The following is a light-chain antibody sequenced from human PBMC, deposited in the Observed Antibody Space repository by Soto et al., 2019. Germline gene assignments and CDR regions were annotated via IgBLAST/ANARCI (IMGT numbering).Light chain of an antibody. CDR2: SIN. CDR3: SAWDDSLNGVV. V-gene: IGLV1-44*01. CDR1: DSSIGSNT. J-gene: IGLJ2*01. Sequence: QSVLTQLPSASGTPGQRVTISCSGSDSSIGSNTVNWYQQVPGAAPRLLIYSINQRPSGVPDRFSGSKSGTSASLAISGLQSEDEADYYCSAWDDSLNGVVFGGGTKLTVL.